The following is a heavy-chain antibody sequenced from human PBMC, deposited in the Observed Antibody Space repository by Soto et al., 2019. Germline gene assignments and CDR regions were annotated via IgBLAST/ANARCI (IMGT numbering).Heavy chain of an antibody. J-gene: IGHJ2*01. Sequence: SVKVSCKASGGTFSSYAISWVRQAPGQGLEWMGGIIPIFGTANYAQKFQGRVTITADESTSTAYMELSSLRSEDTAVYYCARDQGTVVNGWYFDLWGRGTLVTVSS. V-gene: IGHV1-69*13. CDR1: GGTFSSYA. D-gene: IGHD2-15*01. CDR2: IIPIFGTA. CDR3: ARDQGTVVNGWYFDL.